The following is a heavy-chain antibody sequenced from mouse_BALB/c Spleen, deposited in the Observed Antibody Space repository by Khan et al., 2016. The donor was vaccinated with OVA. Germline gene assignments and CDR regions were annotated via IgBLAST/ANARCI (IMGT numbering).Heavy chain of an antibody. Sequence: QVQLKQSGAELVRPGASVKLSCKTSGYIFTSYWIHWVKQRSEQGLEWIARIYPGTNNTYYNEKLKDKATLTADKSSSTAYMQLSSLKSEDSAVYFCAREDALYYFDYWGQGTTLTVSS. V-gene: IGHV1-76*01. J-gene: IGHJ2*01. CDR2: IYPGTNNT. CDR1: GYIFTSYW. CDR3: AREDALYYFDY.